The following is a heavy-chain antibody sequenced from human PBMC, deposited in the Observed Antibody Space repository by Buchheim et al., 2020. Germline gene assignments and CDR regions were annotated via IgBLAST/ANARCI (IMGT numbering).Heavy chain of an antibody. CDR3: ARDRAGDYDIMTGTYFYGVDV. J-gene: IGHJ6*02. D-gene: IGHD3-9*01. V-gene: IGHV4-61*01. Sequence: HVRLQESGPGLVKPSETLSLTCPVSGGSVDSRTYHWTWIRQAPGKGLEWIGHISYTGNTNYSPSLKSRATISIDPSKNQFSLKLTSATAADTAVYYCARDRAGDYDIMTGTYFYGVDVWGQGTT. CDR2: ISYTGNT. CDR1: GGSVDSRTYH.